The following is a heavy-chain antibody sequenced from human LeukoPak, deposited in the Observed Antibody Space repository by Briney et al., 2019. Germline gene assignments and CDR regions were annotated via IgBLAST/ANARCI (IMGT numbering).Heavy chain of an antibody. Sequence: SETLSLTCAVYGGSFSGYYWSWIRQPPGKGLEWIAYISDIGSINYNPSLKSRVTISLDTSKNQFSLKLSSVTAADTAVYYCARVRCGGSCYGYWYFDLWGRGTLVTVSS. CDR3: ARVRCGGSCYGYWYFDL. D-gene: IGHD2-15*01. CDR1: GGSFSGYY. V-gene: IGHV4-59*12. CDR2: ISDIGSI. J-gene: IGHJ2*01.